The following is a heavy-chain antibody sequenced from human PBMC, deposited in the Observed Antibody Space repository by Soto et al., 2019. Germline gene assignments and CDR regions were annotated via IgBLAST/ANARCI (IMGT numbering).Heavy chain of an antibody. J-gene: IGHJ4*02. D-gene: IGHD3-3*01. CDR3: AKSSLYYDFWSGPDY. CDR1: GFTFSSYA. Sequence: GGSLRLSCAASGFTFSSYAMSWVRQAPGKWLEWVSAISGSGGSTYYADSVKGRFTISRDNSKNTLYLQMNSLRAEDTAVYYCAKSSLYYDFWSGPDYWGQGXLVTVYS. CDR2: ISGSGGST. V-gene: IGHV3-23*01.